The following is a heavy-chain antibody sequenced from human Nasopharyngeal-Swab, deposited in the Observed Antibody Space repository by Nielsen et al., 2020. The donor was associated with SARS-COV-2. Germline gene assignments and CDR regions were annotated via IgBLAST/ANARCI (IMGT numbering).Heavy chain of an antibody. D-gene: IGHD3-9*01. J-gene: IGHJ3*02. CDR2: ISAYNGNT. Sequence: WVRQAPGQGIEWLGWISAYNGNTNYAPKFQGRVTMTTDTSTSTAYLELRSLRSDDTATYYCARALYDVFTGSFYFCGTFDIWGQETVVTVSS. CDR3: ARALYDVFTGSFYFCGTFDI. V-gene: IGHV1-18*01.